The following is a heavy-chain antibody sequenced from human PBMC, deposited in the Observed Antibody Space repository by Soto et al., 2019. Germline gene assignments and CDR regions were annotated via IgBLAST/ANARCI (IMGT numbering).Heavy chain of an antibody. CDR1: GGTFSSYA. J-gene: IGHJ3*02. Sequence: SVKVSCKASGGTFSSYAISWVRQAPGQGLEWMGGIIPIFGAANYAQKFQGRVTITADESTSTAYMELSSLRSEDTAVYYCASSTVVTPQDAFDIWGQGTMVTVSS. D-gene: IGHD4-17*01. CDR2: IIPIFGAA. V-gene: IGHV1-69*13. CDR3: ASSTVVTPQDAFDI.